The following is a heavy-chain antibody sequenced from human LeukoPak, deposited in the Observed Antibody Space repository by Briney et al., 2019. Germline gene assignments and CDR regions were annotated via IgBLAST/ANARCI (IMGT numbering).Heavy chain of an antibody. D-gene: IGHD2-2*02. V-gene: IGHV1-18*01. CDR3: ARGGYCSSTSCYIGYYFDY. CDR1: GYTFTSYG. CDR2: ISAYNGNT. Sequence: ATVKVSCKASGYTFTSYGISWVRQAPGQGLEWMGWISAYNGNTNYAQTLQGRVTMTTDTSTSTAYMELRSLRSDDTAVYYCARGGYCSSTSCYIGYYFDYWGQGTLVTVSS. J-gene: IGHJ4*02.